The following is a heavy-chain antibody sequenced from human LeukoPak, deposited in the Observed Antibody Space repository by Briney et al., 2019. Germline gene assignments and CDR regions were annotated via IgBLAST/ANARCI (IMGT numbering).Heavy chain of an antibody. CDR3: AKNKLLQLEYYFDF. D-gene: IGHD1-1*01. J-gene: IGHJ4*02. CDR1: GFTFSSFN. V-gene: IGHV3-30*18. Sequence: PGGSLRLSCAASGFTFSSFNMHWVRQAPGKGLEWVAIISYDGSNKYYADSVKGRLTISRDNSKNTLYLQMNSLGAEDTAVYYCAKNKLLQLEYYFDFWGQGTLVTVSS. CDR2: ISYDGSNK.